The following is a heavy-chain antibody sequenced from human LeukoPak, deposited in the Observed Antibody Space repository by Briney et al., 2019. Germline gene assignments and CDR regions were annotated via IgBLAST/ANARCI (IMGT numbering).Heavy chain of an antibody. CDR3: ARVYYYYGMDV. CDR1: GGSISSYY. J-gene: IGHJ6*02. CDR2: IYYSGST. Sequence: TTSETLSLTCTVSGGSISSYYWSWIRQPPGKGLEWIGYIYYSGSTNYNPSLKSRVTISVDTSKNQFSLKLSSVTAADTAVYYCARVYYYYGMDVWGQGTLVTVSS. V-gene: IGHV4-59*01.